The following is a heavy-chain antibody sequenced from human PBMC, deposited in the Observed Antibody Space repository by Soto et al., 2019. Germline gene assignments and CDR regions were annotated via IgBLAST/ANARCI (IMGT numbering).Heavy chain of an antibody. CDR3: ARTDYYDSSGSFGY. V-gene: IGHV4-59*01. CDR1: GGCMSSYY. CDR2: ISYSGST. J-gene: IGHJ4*02. Sequence: ETRSLTCTVAGGCMSSYYCSLIRQPPGKGLEWIGYISYSGSTNHNPSLKSRVTISVDTSKKQFSLKLRSVTAADTAMYFCARTDYYDSSGSFGYWGQGTLVTVSS. D-gene: IGHD3-22*01.